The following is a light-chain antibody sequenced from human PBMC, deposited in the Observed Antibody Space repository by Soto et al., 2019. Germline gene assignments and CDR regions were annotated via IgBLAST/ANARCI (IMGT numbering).Light chain of an antibody. CDR3: QQFNSYPIT. Sequence: DIQMTQSPSSLSASVGDRVTIPCRASQGISTHLNWHQQKPGKAPKLLIYAASTLQNGVPPTFSGSGSGTEFTLTISSLQPEDFVTNYCQQFNSYPITFGQGTRLEIK. V-gene: IGKV1-9*01. J-gene: IGKJ5*01. CDR2: AAS. CDR1: QGISTH.